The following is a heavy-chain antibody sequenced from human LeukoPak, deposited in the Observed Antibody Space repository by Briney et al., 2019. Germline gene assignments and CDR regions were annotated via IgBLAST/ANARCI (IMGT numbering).Heavy chain of an antibody. CDR2: INHGGST. Sequence: SETLSLTCAVYGGSLSAYYWTWIRQPPGKGLEWIGEINHGGSTNYNPSLKSRVTMSVDTSKNQFSLKLSSVTAADTAVYYCARDALMTLTPLFDPWGQGTLVTVSS. V-gene: IGHV4-34*01. D-gene: IGHD1-14*01. CDR3: ARDALMTLTPLFDP. J-gene: IGHJ5*02. CDR1: GGSLSAYY.